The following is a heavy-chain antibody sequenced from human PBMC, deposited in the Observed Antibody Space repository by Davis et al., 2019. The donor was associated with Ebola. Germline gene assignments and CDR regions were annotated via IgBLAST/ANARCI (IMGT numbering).Heavy chain of an antibody. J-gene: IGHJ4*02. V-gene: IGHV3-23*01. CDR2: LSGSGVNT. CDR3: ARFLPLSSGWYYFDY. D-gene: IGHD6-19*01. Sequence: GALRLSCAASGFTFSIFAMTWVRQGPGKGLEWVSTLSGSGVNTYYADSVKGRFTISRDNSKNTLYLQMNSLRAEDMAVYYCARFLPLSSGWYYFDYWGRGTLVTVSS. CDR1: GFTFSIFA.